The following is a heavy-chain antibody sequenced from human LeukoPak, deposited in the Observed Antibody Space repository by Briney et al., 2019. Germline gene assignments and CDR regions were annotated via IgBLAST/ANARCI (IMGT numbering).Heavy chain of an antibody. V-gene: IGHV1-2*02. CDR2: INPNSGGT. Sequence: ASVKVSCKTSGHTFTGYYMHWVRQAPGQGLEWMGWINPNSGGTNYPQKFQGRVTMTRDTSITTAYMELSSLRSDDTAVYYCARAGVRYYYDSSGYYLDFDFWGQGTLVTVSS. CDR1: GHTFTGYY. D-gene: IGHD3-22*01. J-gene: IGHJ4*02. CDR3: ARAGVRYYYDSSGYYLDFDF.